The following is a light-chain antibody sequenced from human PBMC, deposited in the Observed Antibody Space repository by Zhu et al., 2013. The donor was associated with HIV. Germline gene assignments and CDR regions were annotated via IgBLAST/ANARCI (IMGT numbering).Light chain of an antibody. J-gene: IGLJ3*02. CDR3: QAWDRSTVV. CDR2: EDS. Sequence: SYELTQPPSVSVSPGQTASITCSGDKLGDKYACWYQQKPGQSPVLVIYEDSKRPSGIPERFSGSNSGNTATLTISGTQAMDEAVYYCQAWDRSTVVFGGGTKLTVL. CDR1: KLGDKY. V-gene: IGLV3-1*01.